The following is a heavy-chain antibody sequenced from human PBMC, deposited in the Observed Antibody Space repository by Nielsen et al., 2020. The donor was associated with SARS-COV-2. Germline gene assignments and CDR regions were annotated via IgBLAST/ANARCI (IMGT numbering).Heavy chain of an antibody. D-gene: IGHD6-13*01. V-gene: IGHV3-74*01. J-gene: IGHJ4*02. CDR3: ATPSRSYSSSWYCDFDY. Sequence: GGSLRLSCAASGFTFSNYWMHWVRQAPGKGLVWVSRINSDGSSTSYADSVKGRFTISRDNAKNTLYLQMNSLRAEDTAVYYCATPSRSYSSSWYCDFDYWGQGTLVTVSS. CDR2: INSDGSST. CDR1: GFTFSNYW.